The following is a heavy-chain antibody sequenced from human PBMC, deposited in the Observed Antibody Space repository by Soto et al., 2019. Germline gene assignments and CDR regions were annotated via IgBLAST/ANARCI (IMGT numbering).Heavy chain of an antibody. CDR3: TRDQKDRREGGSDTFGFDI. CDR2: ISSSSSYI. CDR1: AFTFSTYT. J-gene: IGHJ3*02. V-gene: IGHV3-21*01. Sequence: EVQLVESGGGLVKPGGSLRLSCTASAFTFSTYTMHWVRQAPGKGLEWVSSISSSSSYIYYADSLKGRFTISRDNAKNSRYMQINSLRGKDTAVYYCTRDQKDRREGGSDTFGFDIWGQGTMVTVSS. D-gene: IGHD3-16*01.